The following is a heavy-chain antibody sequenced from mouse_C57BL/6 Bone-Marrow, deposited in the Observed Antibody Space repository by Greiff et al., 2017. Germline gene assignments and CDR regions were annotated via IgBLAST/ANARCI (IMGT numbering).Heavy chain of an antibody. D-gene: IGHD1-1*01. CDR1: GFTFSSYA. CDR2: ISSGGDYI. CDR3: TRGPPLLLRPMDY. Sequence: EVKLMESGEGLVKPGGSLKLSCAASGFTFSSYAMSWVRQTPEKRLEWVAYISSGGDYIYYADTVKGRFTISRDNARNTLYLQMSSLKSEDTAMYYCTRGPPLLLRPMDYWGQGTSVTVSS. V-gene: IGHV5-9-1*02. J-gene: IGHJ4*01.